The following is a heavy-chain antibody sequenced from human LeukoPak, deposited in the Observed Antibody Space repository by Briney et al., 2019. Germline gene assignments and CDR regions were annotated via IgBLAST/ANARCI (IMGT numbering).Heavy chain of an antibody. J-gene: IGHJ5*02. Sequence: SVKVSCKASGGTFSSYAISWVRQAPGQGLEWMGGIIPIFGTANYAQKFQGRVTITTDESTSTAYTELSSLRSEDTAVYYCAREASITGTTGWFDPWGQGTLVTVSS. CDR3: AREASITGTTGWFDP. CDR1: GGTFSSYA. V-gene: IGHV1-69*05. CDR2: IIPIFGTA. D-gene: IGHD1-7*01.